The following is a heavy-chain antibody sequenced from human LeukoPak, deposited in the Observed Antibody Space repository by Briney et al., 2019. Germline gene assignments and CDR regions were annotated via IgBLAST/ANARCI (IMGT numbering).Heavy chain of an antibody. CDR3: ARDGGGDCSSTSCSTEGNFDI. CDR1: GGTFSSYA. Sequence: SVKVSCKASGGTFSSYAISWVRQAPGQGLEWMGRIIPILGIANYAQKFQGRVTITADESTSTAYMELSSLRSEDTAVYYCARDGGGDCSSTSCSTEGNFDIWGQGTMVTVSS. J-gene: IGHJ3*02. CDR2: IIPILGIA. V-gene: IGHV1-69*04. D-gene: IGHD2-2*02.